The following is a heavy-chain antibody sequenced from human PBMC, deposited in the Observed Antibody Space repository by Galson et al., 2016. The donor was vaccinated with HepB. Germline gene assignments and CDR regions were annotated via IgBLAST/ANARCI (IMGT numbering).Heavy chain of an antibody. J-gene: IGHJ6*02. Sequence: SLRLSCAASGFSFSTYSMHWVRQAPGKGLEWVAIISNDGISESYADSVTGRFAVSRDNSKNTLFLQMHSLRPEDTAVYYCTRDEIIVRGVPPYYYYGMDVWGQGTTGTVSS. CDR1: GFSFSTYS. V-gene: IGHV3-30*09. CDR3: TRDEIIVRGVPPYYYYGMDV. CDR2: ISNDGISE. D-gene: IGHD3-10*01.